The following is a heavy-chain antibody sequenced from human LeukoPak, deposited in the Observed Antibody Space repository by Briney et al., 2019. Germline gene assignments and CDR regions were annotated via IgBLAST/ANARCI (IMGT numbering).Heavy chain of an antibody. D-gene: IGHD6-19*01. CDR3: ARDRVGVGGNGWEN. CDR2: IIPIFGTA. Sequence: SVKVSCKASGGTFSSYAISWVRQAPGQGLEWMGGIIPIFGTANYAQKFQGRVTITADKSTSTAYMELSSLRSEDTAVYYCARDRVGVGGNGWENWGQGTLVTVSS. CDR1: GGTFSSYA. J-gene: IGHJ4*02. V-gene: IGHV1-69*06.